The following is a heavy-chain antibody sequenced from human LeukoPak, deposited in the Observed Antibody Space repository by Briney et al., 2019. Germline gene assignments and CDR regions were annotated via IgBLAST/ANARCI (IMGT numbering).Heavy chain of an antibody. V-gene: IGHV4-61*01. CDR1: GGSVSSGSYY. D-gene: IGHD6-19*01. CDR3: ARGGSSGWYNFDY. Sequence: SETLSLTCTVSGGSVSSGSYYWSWIRQPPGKGLEWIGYIYYSGSTNYNPSLKSRVTISVDTSKNQFSLKLSSVTAADTAVYYCARGGSSGWYNFDYWGQGTLVTVSS. J-gene: IGHJ4*02. CDR2: IYYSGST.